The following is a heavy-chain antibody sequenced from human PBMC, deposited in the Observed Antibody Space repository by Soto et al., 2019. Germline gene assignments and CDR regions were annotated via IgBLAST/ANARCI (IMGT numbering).Heavy chain of an antibody. J-gene: IGHJ3*02. Sequence: QITLKESGPPLVKPTQTLTLTCTFSGFSLSTSGVGVGWIRQPPGKALEWLALIYWNDDKRYSPSLKSRLTITKDTSKNQVVLTMTNMDPVDTATYYCAHNSHFWFRGDAFDIWGQGTMVTVSS. D-gene: IGHD3-3*02. V-gene: IGHV2-5*01. CDR2: IYWNDDK. CDR1: GFSLSTSGVG. CDR3: AHNSHFWFRGDAFDI.